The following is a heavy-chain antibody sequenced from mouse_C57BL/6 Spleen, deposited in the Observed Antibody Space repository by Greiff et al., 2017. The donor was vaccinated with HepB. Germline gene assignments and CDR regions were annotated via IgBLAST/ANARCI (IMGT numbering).Heavy chain of an antibody. CDR3: ARVTTVVYWFAY. CDR1: GFTFSSYA. J-gene: IGHJ3*01. V-gene: IGHV5-4*01. Sequence: EVQGVESGGGLVKPGGSLKLSCAASGFTFSSYAMSWVRQTPEKRLEWVATISDGGSYTYYPDNVKGRSTISSDNAKNNLYLQMSHLKSEDTAMYYCARVTTVVYWFAYWGQRTLVTVSA. D-gene: IGHD1-1*01. CDR2: ISDGGSYT.